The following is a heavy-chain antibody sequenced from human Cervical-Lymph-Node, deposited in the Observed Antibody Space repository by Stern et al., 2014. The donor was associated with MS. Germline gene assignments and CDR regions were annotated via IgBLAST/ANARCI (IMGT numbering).Heavy chain of an antibody. Sequence: VQLLESGGGFVQTGGSLRLSCAASGVTFNNYAMTWVRQAPGKGLEWVSIIYGTGCGTYYADSVKGRFTISRDSSRSTLSLQLTRVTAEDTAVYYCAKGTGNYWYFDFWGRGTLVTVSS. CDR3: AKGTGNYWYFDF. CDR2: IYGTGCGT. CDR1: GVTFNNYA. J-gene: IGHJ2*01. V-gene: IGHV3-23*05. D-gene: IGHD1-14*01.